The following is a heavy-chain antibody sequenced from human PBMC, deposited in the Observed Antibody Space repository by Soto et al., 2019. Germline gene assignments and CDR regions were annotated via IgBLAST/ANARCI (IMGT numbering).Heavy chain of an antibody. D-gene: IGHD2-15*01. V-gene: IGHV2-5*01. CDR2: IYWNDYK. Sequence: SGPTLVNPTQTLTLTCTLSGFSLNTSGVSAGWSRQPPGKALECLALIYWNDYKRYSPSLKSRITITKDTSKNLVVLTLPNVVPLYKDTYFCVQSDIDHNVLDPWGQGIQVTGPS. CDR3: VQSDIDHNVLDP. J-gene: IGHJ5*02. CDR1: GFSLNTSGVS.